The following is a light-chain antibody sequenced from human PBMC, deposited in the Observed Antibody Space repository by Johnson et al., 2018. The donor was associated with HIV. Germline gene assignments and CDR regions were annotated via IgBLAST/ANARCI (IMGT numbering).Light chain of an antibody. CDR3: GTWDSSLSAYV. Sequence: QSVLTQPPSVSAAPGQKVTISCSGSSSNIGNNYVSWYQQLPRGAPKLLIYENNKRPSGIPDRFSGSKSGTSATLDITGLQSGDEADYYCGTWDSSLSAYVFGYGTKVTVL. V-gene: IGLV1-51*02. CDR1: SSNIGNNY. CDR2: ENN. J-gene: IGLJ1*01.